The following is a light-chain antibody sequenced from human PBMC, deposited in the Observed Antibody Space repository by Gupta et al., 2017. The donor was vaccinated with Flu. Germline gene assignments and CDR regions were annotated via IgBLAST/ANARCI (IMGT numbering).Light chain of an antibody. J-gene: IGKJ4*01. Sequence: PATLSLSPGERATLSCRASQSVSSYLAWYQQKPGQAPRLLIYDASNRATGIPARFSGSGSGTDFTLTISRLEPEDFAVYYCQQRSNWPLTFGGGTXVEIK. CDR1: QSVSSY. V-gene: IGKV3-11*01. CDR3: QQRSNWPLT. CDR2: DAS.